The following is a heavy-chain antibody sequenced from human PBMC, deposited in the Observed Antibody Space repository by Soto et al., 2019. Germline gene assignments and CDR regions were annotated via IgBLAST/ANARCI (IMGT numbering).Heavy chain of an antibody. D-gene: IGHD3-3*01. Sequence: PSETLSLTCTVSCGSISSSSYYWGWIRQPPGKGLEWIGSIYYSGSTYYNPSLKSRVTISVDTSKNQFSLKLSSVTAADTAVYYCARRISYDFWSGYARGWFDPWGQGTLVTVSS. CDR3: ARRISYDFWSGYARGWFDP. J-gene: IGHJ5*02. CDR1: CGSISSSSYY. V-gene: IGHV4-39*01. CDR2: IYYSGST.